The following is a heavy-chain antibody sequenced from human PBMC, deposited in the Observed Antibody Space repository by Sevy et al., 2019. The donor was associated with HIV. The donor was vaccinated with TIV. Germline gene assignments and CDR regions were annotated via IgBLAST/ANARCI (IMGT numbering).Heavy chain of an antibody. J-gene: IGHJ5*02. CDR2: IYYSGGT. CDR1: GGSISSSSYY. Sequence: SETLSLTCTVSGGSISSSSYYWGWIRQPPGKGLEWIGSIYYSGGTYYNPSLKSRVTISVDTSKKQFSLKLGSVTAADTAVYYCARHRSHLCDFWSGYYKNWFDPWGQGTLVTVSS. D-gene: IGHD3-3*01. V-gene: IGHV4-39*01. CDR3: ARHRSHLCDFWSGYYKNWFDP.